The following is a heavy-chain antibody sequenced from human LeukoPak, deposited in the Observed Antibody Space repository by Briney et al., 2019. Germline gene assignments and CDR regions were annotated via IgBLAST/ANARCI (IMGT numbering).Heavy chain of an antibody. CDR1: GGSISSSSYY. Sequence: KPSETLSLTCTVSGGSISSSSYYWGLIRQPPGKGLEWIGSIYYSGSTYYNPSLKSRVTISVDTSKNQFSLKLSSVTAADTAVYYCARLRSLLWFGELNDWGQGTLVTVSS. J-gene: IGHJ4*02. CDR3: ARLRSLLWFGELND. V-gene: IGHV4-39*01. D-gene: IGHD3-10*01. CDR2: IYYSGST.